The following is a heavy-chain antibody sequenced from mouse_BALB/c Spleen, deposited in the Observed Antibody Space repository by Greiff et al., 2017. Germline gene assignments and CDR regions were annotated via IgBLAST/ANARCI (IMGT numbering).Heavy chain of an antibody. CDR1: GFAFSSYD. J-gene: IGHJ4*01. CDR2: ISSGGGST. Sequence: EVMLVESGGGLVKPGGSLKLSCAASGFAFSSYDMSWVRQTPEKRLEWVAYISSGGGSTYYPDTVKGRFTISRDNAKNTLYLQMSSLKSEDTAMYYCARHGRLYYYAMDYWGQGTSVTVSS. D-gene: IGHD1-1*01. V-gene: IGHV5-12-1*01. CDR3: ARHGRLYYYAMDY.